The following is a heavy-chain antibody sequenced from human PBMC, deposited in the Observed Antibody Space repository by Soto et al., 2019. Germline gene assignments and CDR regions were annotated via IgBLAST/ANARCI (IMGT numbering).Heavy chain of an antibody. CDR3: ARRRAAPLYYYYGMDV. J-gene: IGHJ6*02. D-gene: IGHD2-15*01. CDR2: IIPIFGTA. Sequence: QVQLVQSGAEVKKPGSSVKVSCKASGGTFSSYAISWVRQAHGQGLEWMGGIIPIFGTANYAQKFQGRVTMTADESTSTAYMELSSLRSEDTAVYYCARRRAAPLYYYYGMDVWGQGTTVTVSS. CDR1: GGTFSSYA. V-gene: IGHV1-69*12.